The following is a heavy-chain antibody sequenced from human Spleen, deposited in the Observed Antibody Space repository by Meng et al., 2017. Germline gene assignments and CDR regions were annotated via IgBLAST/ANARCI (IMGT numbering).Heavy chain of an antibody. CDR2: ISWNSGSI. CDR3: ASPSKANYYYYGMDV. V-gene: IGHV3-9*01. Sequence: SLKISCAASGFTFDDYAMHWVRQAPGKGLEWVSGISWNSGSIGYADSVKGRFTISRDNAKNSLYLQMNSLRAEDTALYYCASPSKANYYYYGMDVWGQGTTVTVSS. CDR1: GFTFDDYA. J-gene: IGHJ6*02.